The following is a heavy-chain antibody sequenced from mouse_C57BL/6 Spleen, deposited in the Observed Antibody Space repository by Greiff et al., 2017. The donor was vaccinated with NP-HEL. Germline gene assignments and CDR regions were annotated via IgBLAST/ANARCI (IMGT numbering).Heavy chain of an antibody. V-gene: IGHV1-39*01. CDR1: GYSFTDYN. CDR3: AREELRRENAMDY. D-gene: IGHD1-1*01. Sequence: EVQLQQSGPELVKPGASVKISCKASGYSFTDYNMNWVKQSNGKSLEWIGVINPNYGTTSYNQKFKGKATLTVDQSSSTANMQLNSLTSEDSADYDCAREELRRENAMDYWGQGTSVTVSS. J-gene: IGHJ4*01. CDR2: INPNYGTT.